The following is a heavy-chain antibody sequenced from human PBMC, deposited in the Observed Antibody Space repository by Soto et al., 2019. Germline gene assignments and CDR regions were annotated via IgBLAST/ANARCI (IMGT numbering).Heavy chain of an antibody. CDR2: IIPVFGTA. V-gene: IGHV1-69*06. D-gene: IGHD6-25*01. CDR1: GGTFSSSA. Sequence: QVQLVQSGAEVKKPGSSVKVSCKASGGTFSSSAISWVRQAPGQGLEWMGAIIPVFGTAHYAQKFQGRVTITADKPTSTAYMELSRFRAEDTAVYYCARERQERGKYVWDQGTTVTV. CDR3: ARERQERGKYV. J-gene: IGHJ6*02.